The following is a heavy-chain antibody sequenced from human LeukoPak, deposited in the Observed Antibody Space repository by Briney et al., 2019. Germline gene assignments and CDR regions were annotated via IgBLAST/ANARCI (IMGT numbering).Heavy chain of an antibody. CDR1: GGSISSSSYY. V-gene: IGHV4-39*07. D-gene: IGHD3-22*01. Sequence: SETLSLSCTVSGGSISSSSYYWGWLRQPPGKGLEWIVSIYYSGSTYYNPSLKSRVTISVDTSKNQFSLKLSSVTAADTAVYYCARDSGYYDSSGPFDYWGQGTLVTVSS. J-gene: IGHJ4*02. CDR3: ARDSGYYDSSGPFDY. CDR2: IYYSGST.